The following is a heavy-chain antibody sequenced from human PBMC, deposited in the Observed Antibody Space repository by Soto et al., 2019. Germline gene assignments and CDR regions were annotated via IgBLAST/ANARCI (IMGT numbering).Heavy chain of an antibody. D-gene: IGHD6-13*01. V-gene: IGHV3-9*01. CDR3: AKDIAAAGNNWFVP. J-gene: IGHJ5*02. CDR2: ISWNSGSI. CDR1: GFTFDDYA. Sequence: PGGSLRLSCAASGFTFDDYAMHWVRQAPGKGLEWVSGISWNSGSIGYADSVKGRFTISRDNAKNSLYLQMNSLRAEDTALYYCAKDIAAAGNNWFVPWVQGTLVTVSS.